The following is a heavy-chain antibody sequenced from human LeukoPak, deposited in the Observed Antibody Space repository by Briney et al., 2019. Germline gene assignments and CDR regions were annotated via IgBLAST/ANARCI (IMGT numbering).Heavy chain of an antibody. Sequence: SGPTLVKPTQTLTLTCTFSGFSLSTGGVGVGWIRQPPGKALEWLSLIYWNDDKRYSPSLRSRLTITKDTSKNQVVLTMTNMDPVDTATYYCAHRRSYYDSSGYYYVTPPSYYFDYWGQGTLVTVSS. CDR1: GFSLSTGGVG. CDR2: IYWNDDK. CDR3: AHRRSYYDSSGYYYVTPPSYYFDY. V-gene: IGHV2-5*01. J-gene: IGHJ4*02. D-gene: IGHD3-22*01.